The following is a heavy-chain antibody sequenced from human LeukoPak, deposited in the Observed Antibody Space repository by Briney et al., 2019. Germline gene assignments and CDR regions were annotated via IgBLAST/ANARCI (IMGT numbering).Heavy chain of an antibody. V-gene: IGHV3-7*01. CDR3: ARSSFGKKNYYYGMDV. CDR2: INLDGSQK. D-gene: IGHD3-10*01. CDR1: GFTFSNYW. Sequence: GGSLRLSCAASGFTFSNYWMAWVRQAPGKGPEWVANINLDGSQKYYVDSVKGRFTISRDNAKNSLYLQMNSLRAEDTAVYYCARSSFGKKNYYYGMDVWGQGTTVTVSS. J-gene: IGHJ6*02.